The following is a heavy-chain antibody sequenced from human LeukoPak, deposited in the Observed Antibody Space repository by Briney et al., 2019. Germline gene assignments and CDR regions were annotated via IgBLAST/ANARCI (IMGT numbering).Heavy chain of an antibody. CDR1: GGSISSYY. CDR3: ARSQNASRDFDY. D-gene: IGHD2/OR15-2a*01. V-gene: IGHV4-59*12. Sequence: SETLSLTCTVSGGSISSYYWSWIRQPPGKELEWIGYIYYSGSTNYNPSLKSRVTISVDTSKNQFSLKLSSVTAADTAVYYCARSQNASRDFDYWGQGTLVTVSP. J-gene: IGHJ4*02. CDR2: IYYSGST.